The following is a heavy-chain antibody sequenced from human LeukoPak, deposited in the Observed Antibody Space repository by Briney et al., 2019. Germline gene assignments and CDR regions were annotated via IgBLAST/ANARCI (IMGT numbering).Heavy chain of an antibody. CDR2: INPDGSEK. CDR3: ARAGTAGSVDY. J-gene: IGHJ4*02. CDR1: GFSFRNYW. D-gene: IGHD6-13*01. Sequence: GGSLRLSCAASGFSFRNYWMSWVRQAPGKGLEWVANINPDGSEKYYVDSVKGRFTISRDNAKNSLCLQMDSLRAEDTAVYYCARAGTAGSVDYWGQGTLVTVSP. V-gene: IGHV3-7*01.